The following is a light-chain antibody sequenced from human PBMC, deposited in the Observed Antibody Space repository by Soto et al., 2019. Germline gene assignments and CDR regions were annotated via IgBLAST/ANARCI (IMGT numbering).Light chain of an antibody. V-gene: IGKV3-15*01. Sequence: EIVMTQSPATLSVSPGERATLSCRASQSVSSYLAWYQQKPGLPPRLLIYDASTSATGIPDRFSGSGSATDITLTISTLQTADFAVYYCQQYSNWPPLYTFSRGTKLEIK. CDR2: DAS. CDR3: QQYSNWPPLYT. J-gene: IGKJ2*01. CDR1: QSVSSY.